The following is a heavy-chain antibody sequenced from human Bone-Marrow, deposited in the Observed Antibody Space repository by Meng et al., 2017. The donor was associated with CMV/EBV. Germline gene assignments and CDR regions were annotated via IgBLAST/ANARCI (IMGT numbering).Heavy chain of an antibody. V-gene: IGHV3-74*01. Sequence: CASSGFTFSPSWLPWLLQAPGKGLVWVSRINSDGSGTTYADSVKGRFTISRDNAKNTLYLQMNSLRADDTAVYYCAREDTSTWPPFHYWGQGTLVTVSS. CDR3: AREDTSTWPPFHY. D-gene: IGHD6-13*01. J-gene: IGHJ4*02. CDR1: GFTFSPSW. CDR2: INSDGSGT.